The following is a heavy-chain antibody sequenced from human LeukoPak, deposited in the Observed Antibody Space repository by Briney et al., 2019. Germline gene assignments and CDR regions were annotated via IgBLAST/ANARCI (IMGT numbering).Heavy chain of an antibody. Sequence: SETLSLTCTVSGDSINSLDLWSWVRQPPGKGLEWIGEIYHSGSTNYNPSLKSRVTISVDKSKNQFSLKLSSVTAADTAVYYCARVRVGAGDYWGQGTLVTVSS. CDR1: GDSINSLDL. V-gene: IGHV4-4*02. CDR3: ARVRVGAGDY. CDR2: IYHSGST. D-gene: IGHD1-26*01. J-gene: IGHJ4*02.